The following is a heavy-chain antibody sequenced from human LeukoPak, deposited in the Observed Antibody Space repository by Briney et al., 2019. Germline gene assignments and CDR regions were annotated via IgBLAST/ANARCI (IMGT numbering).Heavy chain of an antibody. CDR1: GFTFSSYW. CDR2: ISYDGSNK. D-gene: IGHD4-17*01. Sequence: GGSLRLSCAASGFTFSSYWMSWVRQAPGKGLEWVAVISYDGSNKYYADSVKGRFTISRDNSKNTLYLQMNSLRAEDTAVYYCAKPKAGATVTTCPHYWGQGTLVTVSS. V-gene: IGHV3-30*18. J-gene: IGHJ4*02. CDR3: AKPKAGATVTTCPHY.